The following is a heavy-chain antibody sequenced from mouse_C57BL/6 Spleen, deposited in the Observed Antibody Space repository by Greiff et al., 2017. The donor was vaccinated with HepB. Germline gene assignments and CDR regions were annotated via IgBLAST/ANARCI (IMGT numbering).Heavy chain of an antibody. J-gene: IGHJ4*01. CDR3: ARGWARDYYAMDY. Sequence: VQLQQPGAELVMPGASVKLSCKASGYTFTSYWMHWVKQRPGQGLEWIGEIDPSDSYTNYNQKFKGKSTLTVDKSSSTAYMQLSSLTSEDSAVYYCARGWARDYYAMDYWGQGTSVTVSS. CDR2: IDPSDSYT. V-gene: IGHV1-69*01. CDR1: GYTFTSYW. D-gene: IGHD1-1*02.